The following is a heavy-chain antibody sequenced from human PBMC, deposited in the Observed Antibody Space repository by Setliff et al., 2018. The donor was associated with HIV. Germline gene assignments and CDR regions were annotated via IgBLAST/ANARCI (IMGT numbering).Heavy chain of an antibody. Sequence: GGSLRLSCAASGFTFSSYEMNWVHQAPGKGLEWVSYISSSGGTIYYADSVKGRFTISRDNAKKSLYLQMNSLRADDTAVYYCARAFSGYYFDYWGQGTLVTVSS. CDR2: ISSSGGTI. CDR1: GFTFSSYE. V-gene: IGHV3-48*03. J-gene: IGHJ4*02. CDR3: ARAFSGYYFDY. D-gene: IGHD3-3*01.